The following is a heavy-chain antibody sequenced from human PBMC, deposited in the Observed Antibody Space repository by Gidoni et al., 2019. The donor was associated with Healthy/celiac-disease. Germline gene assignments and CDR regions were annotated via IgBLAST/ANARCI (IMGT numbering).Heavy chain of an antibody. CDR3: AVCSTPVDYYYYYMDV. CDR1: GGTFSSYA. CDR2: IIPIFGTA. J-gene: IGHJ6*03. V-gene: IGHV1-69*01. D-gene: IGHD2-2*01. Sequence: QVQLVQAGAEVKTPGSSVKVACKASGGTFSSYAISWVRQASGQGLEWMGGIIPIFGTANYAQKFQGRVTITADESTSTAYMELSSLRSEDTAVYYCAVCSTPVDYYYYYMDVWGKGTTVTVSS.